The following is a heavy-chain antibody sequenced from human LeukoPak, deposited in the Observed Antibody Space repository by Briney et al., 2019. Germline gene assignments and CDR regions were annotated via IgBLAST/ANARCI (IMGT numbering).Heavy chain of an antibody. CDR2: IYYSGST. V-gene: IGHV4-59*08. Sequence: SETLSLTCTVSGGSISSYYWSWNRQPPGKGLEWIGYIYYSGSTNYNPSLKSRVTISVDTSKNQFSLKLSSVTAADTAVYYCARTELLWFGEFFFDYWGQGTLVTVSS. CDR1: GGSISSYY. D-gene: IGHD3-10*01. J-gene: IGHJ4*02. CDR3: ARTELLWFGEFFFDY.